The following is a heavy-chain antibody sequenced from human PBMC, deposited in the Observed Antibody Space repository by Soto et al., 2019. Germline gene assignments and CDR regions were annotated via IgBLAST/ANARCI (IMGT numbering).Heavy chain of an antibody. V-gene: IGHV4-39*01. D-gene: IGHD6-13*01. J-gene: IGHJ5*02. Sequence: PSETLSLPFNVSGPSFRTSSYSWGWIRRPPGRGLEWSGSIYYSGSTYYNPSLKSRVTISVDTSKNQFSLKLSSVTAADTAVYYCARRRSSRPYNWFDPWGQGTLVTVSS. CDR1: GPSFRTSSYS. CDR3: ARRRSSRPYNWFDP. CDR2: IYYSGST.